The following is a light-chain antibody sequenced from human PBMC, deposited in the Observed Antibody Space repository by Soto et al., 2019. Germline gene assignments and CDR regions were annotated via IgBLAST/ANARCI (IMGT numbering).Light chain of an antibody. V-gene: IGLV1-40*01. Sequence: QSVLTQPPSVSGAPGQTVTISCTGSSSNIGAGYDVHWYQQLPRTAPKVLIYDDTNRPSGVPDRFSGSRSGTSASLAITGLQAGDEADYYCHSYDSRLTGSVFGGGTKVTVL. J-gene: IGLJ2*01. CDR3: HSYDSRLTGSV. CDR2: DDT. CDR1: SSNIGAGYD.